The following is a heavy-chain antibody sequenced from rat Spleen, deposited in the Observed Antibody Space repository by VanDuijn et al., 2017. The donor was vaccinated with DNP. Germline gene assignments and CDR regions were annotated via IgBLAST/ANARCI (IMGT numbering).Heavy chain of an antibody. CDR2: LIYDGGRT. Sequence: EVSLVESGGVSVQPGRSLKLSCITSGFVFREYNMAWVRQDPKKGLEWVADLIYDGGRTYYRDSGKGRFTISRDNAKNTLYLQMNSLRSEETATYYCKVGARYWGQGVMVTVSS. CDR1: GFVFREYN. D-gene: IGHD5-1*01. J-gene: IGHJ2*01. V-gene: IGHV5S10*01. CDR3: KVGARY.